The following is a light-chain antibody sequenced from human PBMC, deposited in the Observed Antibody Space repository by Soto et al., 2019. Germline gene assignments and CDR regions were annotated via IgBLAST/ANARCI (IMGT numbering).Light chain of an antibody. CDR3: AAWDDSLNGWV. CDR1: SSNIGTNG. CDR2: YDD. Sequence: QSVLTQPPSASEAPRQRVTISCSGSSSNIGTNGVNWYQQLPGKAPKLLIYYDDLLPSGVSDRFSGSKSGTSASQAISGLQSEDEADYYCAAWDDSLNGWVFGGGTKVTVL. J-gene: IGLJ3*02. V-gene: IGLV1-36*01.